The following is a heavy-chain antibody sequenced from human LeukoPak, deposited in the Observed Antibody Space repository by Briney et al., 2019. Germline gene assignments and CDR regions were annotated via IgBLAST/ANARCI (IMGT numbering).Heavy chain of an antibody. V-gene: IGHV3-23*01. CDR1: GFTFSSYV. D-gene: IGHD6-19*01. CDR2: ISGSGGSI. Sequence: GGSLRLSCAASGFTFSSYVMSWVRQAPGKGLEWVSAISGSGGSIYYADSVKGRSTIARDNSKETLYLQMNSLRAEDTAVYYCAKGYSSGWYDADFDSWGQGTLVTVSS. J-gene: IGHJ4*02. CDR3: AKGYSSGWYDADFDS.